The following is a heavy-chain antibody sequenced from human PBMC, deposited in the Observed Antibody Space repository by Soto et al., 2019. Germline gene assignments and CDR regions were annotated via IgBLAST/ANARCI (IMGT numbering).Heavy chain of an antibody. J-gene: IGHJ4*02. CDR2: ISAYNGNT. D-gene: IGHD2-15*01. Sequence: GASVKVSCKASGYTFTSYGISWVRQAPGQGLEWMGWISAYNGNTNYAQRLQGRVTMTTDTSTSTAYMELRSLRSDDTAVYYCARERHGTYCSGGSCYSTFVFDYWGQGTLVTVSS. V-gene: IGHV1-18*01. CDR1: GYTFTSYG. CDR3: ARERHGTYCSGGSCYSTFVFDY.